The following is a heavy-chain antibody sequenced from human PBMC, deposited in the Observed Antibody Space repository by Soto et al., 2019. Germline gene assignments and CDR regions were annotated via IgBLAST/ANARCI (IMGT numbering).Heavy chain of an antibody. CDR3: ARGVLVGHYGGMDV. Sequence: QVQLQESGPGLVKPSQTLSLTCTVSGGSIGSGSYYSSWIRQHPGKRLEWIGYIYYSGSTYYNPSLKSRVTISVGTSKNQFSLKLSSVTAGGTAVYYCARGVLVGHYGGMDVWGQGTTVTVSS. J-gene: IGHJ6*02. V-gene: IGHV4-31*03. CDR1: GGSIGSGSYY. CDR2: IYYSGST. D-gene: IGHD4-17*01.